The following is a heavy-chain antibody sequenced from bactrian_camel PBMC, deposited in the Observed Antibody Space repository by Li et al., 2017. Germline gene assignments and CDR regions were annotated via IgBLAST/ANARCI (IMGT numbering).Heavy chain of an antibody. CDR1: GYTFDTAC. Sequence: HVQLVESGGGSVQAGGSLRLSCAASGYTFDTACVAWLRQAPGKEREGVASISTAGSTSHVDSVKGRFTISRDSAKNTLYLQMNSLKPEDTAMYYCAADFAPGDPGHRLL. J-gene: IGHJ4*01. V-gene: IGHV3S55*01. CDR2: ISTAGST.